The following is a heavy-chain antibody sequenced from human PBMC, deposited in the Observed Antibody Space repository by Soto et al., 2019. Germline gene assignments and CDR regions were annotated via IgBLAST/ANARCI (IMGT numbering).Heavy chain of an antibody. CDR2: IYYSGST. J-gene: IGHJ4*02. V-gene: IGHV4-59*01. CDR3: ARGAYSSSSFPPFDY. Sequence: PSETLSLTCTVSGGSISSYYWSWIRQPPGKGLEWIGYIYYSGSTNYNPSLKSRVTISVDTSKNQFSLKLSSVTAADTAVYYCARGAYSSSSFPPFDYWGQGTLVTVSS. CDR1: GGSISSYY. D-gene: IGHD6-6*01.